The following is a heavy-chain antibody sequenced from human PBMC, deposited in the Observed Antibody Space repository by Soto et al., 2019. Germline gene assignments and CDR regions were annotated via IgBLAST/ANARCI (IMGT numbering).Heavy chain of an antibody. CDR1: GGSISSSSYY. CDR2: IYYSGST. J-gene: IGHJ4*02. Sequence: PSETLSLTCTVSGGSISSSSYYWGWIRQPPGKGLEWIGSIYYSGSTYYNPSLKSRVTISVDTSKNQFSLKLSSVTAADTAVYYCARERRITIFGVVIFSGPYDYWGQGNLVTFSS. D-gene: IGHD3-3*01. CDR3: ARERRITIFGVVIFSGPYDY. V-gene: IGHV4-39*02.